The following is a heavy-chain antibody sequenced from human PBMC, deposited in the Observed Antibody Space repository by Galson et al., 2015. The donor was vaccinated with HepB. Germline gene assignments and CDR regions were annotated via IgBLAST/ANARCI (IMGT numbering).Heavy chain of an antibody. V-gene: IGHV3-33*01. CDR3: ARSQGMATNRGDWFDP. CDR1: GFTFSSYG. CDR2: IWYDGSNK. J-gene: IGHJ5*02. Sequence: SLRLSCAASGFTFSSYGMHWVRQAPGKGLEWVAVIWYDGSNKYYADSVKGRFTISRDNSKNTLYLQMNSLRAEDTAVYYCARSQGMATNRGDWFDPWGQGTLVTVSS. D-gene: IGHD5-24*01.